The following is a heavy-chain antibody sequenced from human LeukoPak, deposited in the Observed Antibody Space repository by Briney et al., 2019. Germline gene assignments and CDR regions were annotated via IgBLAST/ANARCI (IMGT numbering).Heavy chain of an antibody. D-gene: IGHD3-22*01. V-gene: IGHV4-4*07. CDR3: ARVSYYDRHFDY. CDR2: VYTSGST. J-gene: IGHJ4*02. CDR1: GGSISSYY. Sequence: SETLSLTCTVSGGSISSYYWSWIRQPAGKGLEWIGRVYTSGSTNYNPSLKSRVTISVDTSKNQFSLNLSSATAADTAVYYCARVSYYDRHFDYWGQGTLVTVSS.